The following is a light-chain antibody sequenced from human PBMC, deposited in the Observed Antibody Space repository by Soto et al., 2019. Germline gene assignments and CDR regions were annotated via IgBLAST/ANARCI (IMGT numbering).Light chain of an antibody. V-gene: IGLV2-8*01. CDR3: SSYAGNNVFVR. CDR1: SSDVGTYDF. Sequence: QSALTQPPSASGSTGQSVTISCTGTSSDVGTYDFVSWYQQHPDKAPKLMIYEVTKRPSGVTDRFSGSKSGNTASLTVSGLQSEDEADYYCSSYAGNNVFVRFGGGTKLTVL. CDR2: EVT. J-gene: IGLJ2*01.